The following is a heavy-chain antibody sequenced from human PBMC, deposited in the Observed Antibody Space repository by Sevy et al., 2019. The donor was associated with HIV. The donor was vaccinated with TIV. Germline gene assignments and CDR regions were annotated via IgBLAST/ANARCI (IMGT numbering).Heavy chain of an antibody. V-gene: IGHV1-18*01. Sequence: ASVKVSCKASGYTFDSYGISWVRQAPGQGLEYMGWIGPYNGNIKYAQNIQDRVTMTTDSSTSTAYMELCSLRSDDTAVYFCARISTPRGKFNWFDPWGQGTLVTVSS. CDR1: GYTFDSYG. CDR2: IGPYNGNI. CDR3: ARISTPRGKFNWFDP. D-gene: IGHD3-10*01. J-gene: IGHJ5*02.